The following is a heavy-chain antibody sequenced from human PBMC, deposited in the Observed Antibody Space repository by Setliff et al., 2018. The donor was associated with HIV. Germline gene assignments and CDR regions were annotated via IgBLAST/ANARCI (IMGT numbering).Heavy chain of an antibody. Sequence: SETLSLTCTVSGGSISSGGYYWSWIRRHPGKGLEWIGYIYYSGSTYYNPSLKSRVTISVDTSKNQFSLKLSSVTAADTAVYYCARLETYYYDSSGSTGWYFDLWGRGTLVTVSS. CDR1: GGSISSGGYY. CDR2: IYYSGST. V-gene: IGHV4-31*03. J-gene: IGHJ2*01. CDR3: ARLETYYYDSSGSTGWYFDL. D-gene: IGHD3-22*01.